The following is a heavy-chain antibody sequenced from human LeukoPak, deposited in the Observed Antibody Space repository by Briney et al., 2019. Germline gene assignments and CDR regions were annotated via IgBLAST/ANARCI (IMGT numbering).Heavy chain of an antibody. D-gene: IGHD6-13*01. J-gene: IGHJ4*02. Sequence: GGSLSLSCAASEFTFSSYWMSWVRQAPGKGLEWVANIKEDGSEKYYVDSVKGRFTISRDNARNSLYLQMNSLRAEDTAVYYCARDKTYSSSWYGYDYWGQGTLVTVSS. CDR2: IKEDGSEK. V-gene: IGHV3-7*03. CDR3: ARDKTYSSSWYGYDY. CDR1: EFTFSSYW.